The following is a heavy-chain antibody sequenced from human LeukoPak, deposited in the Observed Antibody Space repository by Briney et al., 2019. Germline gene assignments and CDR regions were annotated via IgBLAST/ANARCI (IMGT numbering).Heavy chain of an antibody. V-gene: IGHV3-11*01. Sequence: GGSLRLSCAASGFTFSDYYMSWIRQAPGKGLEWVSYISSSGSTIYYADSVKGRFTISRDNAKNSLYLQMNSLRADDTAVYYCACGLLVATTSYWGQGTLVTVSS. CDR2: ISSSGSTI. D-gene: IGHD5-12*01. J-gene: IGHJ4*02. CDR1: GFTFSDYY. CDR3: ACGLLVATTSY.